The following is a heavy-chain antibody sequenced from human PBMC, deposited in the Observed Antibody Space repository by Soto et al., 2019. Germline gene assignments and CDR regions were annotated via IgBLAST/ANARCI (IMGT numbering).Heavy chain of an antibody. Sequence: EVQLLESGGGLVQPGGSLRLSCAASGFTISSYGMTWVRQAPGKGLEWVSTIRGSDGSTYDADSVKGRFTISRDNYTNTVYLQMNSLRVEDTAVYFCAKDVNYDILAGYYYYWGQGTLVSVSS. CDR2: IRGSDGST. CDR3: AKDVNYDILAGYYYY. CDR1: GFTISSYG. J-gene: IGHJ4*02. D-gene: IGHD3-9*01. V-gene: IGHV3-23*01.